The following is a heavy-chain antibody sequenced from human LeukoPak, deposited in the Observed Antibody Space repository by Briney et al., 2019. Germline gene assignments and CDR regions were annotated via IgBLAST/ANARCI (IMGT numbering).Heavy chain of an antibody. D-gene: IGHD3-10*01. CDR1: GFTFSSYA. J-gene: IGHJ4*02. Sequence: PGGSLRLSCAASGFTFSSYARHWVRQAPGKGLEYVSAISSNGGSTYYANSVKGRFTISRDNSKNTLYLQMGSLRAEDMAVYYCARVKFGELFDYFDYWGRGTLVTVSS. V-gene: IGHV3-64*01. CDR3: ARVKFGELFDYFDY. CDR2: ISSNGGST.